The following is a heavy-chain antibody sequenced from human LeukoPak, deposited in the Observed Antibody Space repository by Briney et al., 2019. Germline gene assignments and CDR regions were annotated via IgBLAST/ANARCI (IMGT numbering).Heavy chain of an antibody. D-gene: IGHD6-13*01. V-gene: IGHV1-18*01. CDR1: GYTFTSYG. J-gene: IGHJ6*02. Sequence: ASVKVSCKASGYTFTSYGISWVRPAPGQGLEWMGWISAYNGNTNYAQKLQGRVTMTTDTSTSTAYMELRSLRSDDTAVYYCARGSSWLPDYYYYGMDVWGQGTTVTVSS. CDR2: ISAYNGNT. CDR3: ARGSSWLPDYYYYGMDV.